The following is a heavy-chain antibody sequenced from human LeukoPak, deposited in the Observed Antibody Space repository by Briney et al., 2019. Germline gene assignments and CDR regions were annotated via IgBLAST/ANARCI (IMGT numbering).Heavy chain of an antibody. V-gene: IGHV3-7*04. Sequence: QPGGSLRLSCAAPGFTLSSSWMSWVRQAPGKGLEWVANIKQDGSVKYYVDSVKGRFTISRDNAKNSLYLQMNSLRTEDTAVYYCARVVPAAIRGYYYGMDVWGQGNTVTVSS. CDR3: ARVVPAAIRGYYYGMDV. D-gene: IGHD2-2*01. CDR1: GFTLSSSW. CDR2: IKQDGSVK. J-gene: IGHJ6*02.